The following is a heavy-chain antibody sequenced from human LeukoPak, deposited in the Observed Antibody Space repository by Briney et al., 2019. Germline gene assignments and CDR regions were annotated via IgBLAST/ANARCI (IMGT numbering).Heavy chain of an antibody. CDR2: ISGSGGST. V-gene: IGHV3-23*01. CDR1: GFTFSSYA. Sequence: GGSLRLSCAASGFTFSSYAMSWVRQAPGKGLEWVSAISGSGGSTYYADSVKGRFTISRDNSKNTLYLQMNSLRAEDTAVYYCAKWVITMVRGVIPRKYNWFGPWGQGTLVTVSS. J-gene: IGHJ5*02. D-gene: IGHD3-10*01. CDR3: AKWVITMVRGVIPRKYNWFGP.